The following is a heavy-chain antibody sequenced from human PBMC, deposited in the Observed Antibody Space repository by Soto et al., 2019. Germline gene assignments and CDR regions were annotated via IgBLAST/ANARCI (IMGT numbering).Heavy chain of an antibody. V-gene: IGHV4-31*03. CDR2: MYYSGTT. Sequence: SETLSLTCTVSGGSITGGAYYWNWIRQHPGKGLEWIGYMYYSGTTYYNPSLQSRVSISGDTSKNQFSLKLSSVTVADTAVYYCARGNDFRTGWFDPWGQGIMVTVSS. D-gene: IGHD4-4*01. CDR1: GGSITGGAYY. J-gene: IGHJ5*02. CDR3: ARGNDFRTGWFDP.